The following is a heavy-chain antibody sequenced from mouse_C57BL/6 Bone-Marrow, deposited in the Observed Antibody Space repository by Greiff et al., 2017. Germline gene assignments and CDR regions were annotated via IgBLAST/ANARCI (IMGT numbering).Heavy chain of an antibody. Sequence: EVQLQQSGPELVKPGASVKISCKASGYTFTDYYMNWVKQSPGKSLEWIGDINPNNGGTSYNQKFKGKATLTVDKSSSTAYMELRSLTSEDSAVYYCASAYDGYYSYYFDYWGQGTTLTVSS. CDR3: ASAYDGYYSYYFDY. CDR2: INPNNGGT. CDR1: GYTFTDYY. J-gene: IGHJ2*01. D-gene: IGHD2-3*01. V-gene: IGHV1-26*01.